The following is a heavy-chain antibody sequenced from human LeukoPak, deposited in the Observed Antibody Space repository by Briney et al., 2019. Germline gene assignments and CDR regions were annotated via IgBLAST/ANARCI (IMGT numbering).Heavy chain of an antibody. Sequence: ASVKVSCKVSGYTLTELSMQWVRQAPGKGLEWMGGFDPEDGETIYAQKFQGRVTMTEDTSTDTAYMELSSLRSEDTAVYYCATGRSYCSSTSCYNYYYMDVWGKGTTVTVSS. V-gene: IGHV1-24*01. J-gene: IGHJ6*03. CDR3: ATGRSYCSSTSCYNYYYMDV. CDR2: FDPEDGET. CDR1: GYTLTELS. D-gene: IGHD2-2*02.